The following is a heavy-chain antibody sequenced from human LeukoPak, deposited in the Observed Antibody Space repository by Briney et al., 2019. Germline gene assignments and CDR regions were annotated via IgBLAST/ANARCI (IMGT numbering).Heavy chain of an antibody. CDR2: ISSSSSYI. J-gene: IGHJ4*02. D-gene: IGHD6-19*01. Sequence: GGSLRLSCAASGFTFSSYSMNWVRQAPGKGLEWVSSISSSSSYIYYADSVKGRFTISRDNAKNSLYLQMNSLRAEDTAVYYCARDLSSGWRIQSRIDYWGQGTLVTVSS. CDR3: ARDLSSGWRIQSRIDY. V-gene: IGHV3-21*01. CDR1: GFTFSSYS.